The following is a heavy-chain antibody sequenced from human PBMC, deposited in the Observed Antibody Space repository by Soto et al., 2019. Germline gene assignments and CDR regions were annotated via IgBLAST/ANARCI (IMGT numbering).Heavy chain of an antibody. Sequence: SETLSLTCAVYGGSFSGYYWSWIRQPPGKGLEWIGEINHSGSTNYNPSLKSRVTISVDTSKNQFSLKLSSVTAADTAVYYCARGRGGWNYGYYYGMDVWGQGTTVTVS. V-gene: IGHV4-34*01. CDR3: ARGRGGWNYGYYYGMDV. J-gene: IGHJ6*02. D-gene: IGHD1-7*01. CDR1: GGSFSGYY. CDR2: INHSGST.